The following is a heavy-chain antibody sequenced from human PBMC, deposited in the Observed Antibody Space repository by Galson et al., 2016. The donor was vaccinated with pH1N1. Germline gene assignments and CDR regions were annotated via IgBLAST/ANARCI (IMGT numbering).Heavy chain of an antibody. CDR1: GDSVSRNSAA. D-gene: IGHD4-17*01. CDR3: ARASLGDYVGNFEY. CDR2: TYYRSQWYN. J-gene: IGHJ4*02. Sequence: CAISGDSVSRNSAAWNWIRQSPSRGLEWLGRTYYRSQWYNDYAVSVKSRITINPDTSKNQFSLQLNSVTPEDTAVYYCARASLGDYVGNFEYWGQGTQVTVSS. V-gene: IGHV6-1*01.